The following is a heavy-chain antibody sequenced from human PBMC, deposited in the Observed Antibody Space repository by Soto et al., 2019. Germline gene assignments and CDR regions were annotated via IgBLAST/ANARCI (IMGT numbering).Heavy chain of an antibody. CDR3: AKDRGAYCGGDCPQEAFDP. V-gene: IGHV3-30*18. CDR1: GFTFSSYG. CDR2: ISYDGSNK. D-gene: IGHD2-21*02. Sequence: QVQLVESGGGVVQPGRSLRLSCAASGFTFSSYGMHWVRQAPGKGLEWVAVISYDGSNKYYADSVKGRFTISRDNSKNTLYLQMNSLRAEDTAVYYCAKDRGAYCGGDCPQEAFDPWGQGTLVTVSS. J-gene: IGHJ5*02.